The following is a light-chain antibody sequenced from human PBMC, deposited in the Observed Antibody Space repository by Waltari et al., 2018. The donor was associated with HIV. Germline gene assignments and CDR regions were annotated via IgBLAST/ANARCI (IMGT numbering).Light chain of an antibody. CDR3: NSYVGSNNYI. V-gene: IGLV2-8*01. CDR2: EVS. J-gene: IGLJ1*01. CDR1: SSHDGGFNS. Sequence: QSALTQPPSASGSPGQSVTIPCTGPSSHDGGFNSVSWYQHHPGKAPKLMIYEVSKRPSGVPDRFSGSKSGNTASLTVSGLQAEDEADYYCNSYVGSNNYIFGTGTKVTVL.